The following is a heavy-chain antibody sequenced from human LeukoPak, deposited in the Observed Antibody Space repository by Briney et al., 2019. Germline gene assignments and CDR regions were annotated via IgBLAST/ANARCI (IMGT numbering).Heavy chain of an antibody. D-gene: IGHD1-1*01. V-gene: IGHV3-23*01. Sequence: GGSLRLSCAASGFTFSSHAMSWVRQAPGKGLEWLSAISGGGRKTWYPDSVKGRFIISRDNSKNTLYLQMKSMRVEDTAVYYCAKELLEPTAIAKHWGQGTLVTVSS. CDR3: AKELLEPTAIAKH. CDR2: ISGGGRKT. J-gene: IGHJ1*01. CDR1: GFTFSSHA.